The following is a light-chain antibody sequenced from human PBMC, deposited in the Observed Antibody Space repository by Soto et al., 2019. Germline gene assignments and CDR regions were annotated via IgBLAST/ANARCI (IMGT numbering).Light chain of an antibody. CDR1: QSVSSSY. Sequence: EIVLTQSPGTLSLSPGERAILSCRASQSVSSSYLAWYQQRPGQAPRLLIYGASSRATGIPDRFSGSGSGTEFTLTISSLQSEDFAVYYCQQYNNWPPWTFGQGTKVDIK. CDR2: GAS. J-gene: IGKJ1*01. CDR3: QQYNNWPPWT. V-gene: IGKV3-20*01.